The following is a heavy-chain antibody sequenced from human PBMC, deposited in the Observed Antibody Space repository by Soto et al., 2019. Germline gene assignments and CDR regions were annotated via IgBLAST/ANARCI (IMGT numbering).Heavy chain of an antibody. J-gene: IGHJ2*01. CDR1: GFTFSSYT. V-gene: IGHV3-23*01. CDR2: ISSSGGTT. Sequence: PGGSLRLSCAASGFTFSSYTTNWVRQAPGEGLEWVSSISSSGGTTYYADSVKGRFTISRDNSKNTLDLQMNSLRAEDTAVYYCAKDLRSSRYWYFDLWGRGTLVTVSS. CDR3: AKDLRSSRYWYFDL.